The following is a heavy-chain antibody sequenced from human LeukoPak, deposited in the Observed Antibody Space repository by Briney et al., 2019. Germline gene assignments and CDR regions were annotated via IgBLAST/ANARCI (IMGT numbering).Heavy chain of an antibody. CDR2: ISSSSSYT. V-gene: IGHV3-11*05. CDR3: AKDGITMVRGVIASYYFDY. J-gene: IGHJ4*02. D-gene: IGHD3-10*01. Sequence: PGGSLRLSCAASGFTFSDYYMSWIRQAPGKGLEWVSYISSSSSYTNYADSVKGRFTISRDNSKNTLYLQMNSLRAEDTAVYYCAKDGITMVRGVIASYYFDYWGQGTLVTVSS. CDR1: GFTFSDYY.